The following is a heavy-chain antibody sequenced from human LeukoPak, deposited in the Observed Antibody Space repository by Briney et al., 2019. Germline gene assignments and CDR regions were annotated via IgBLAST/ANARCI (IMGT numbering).Heavy chain of an antibody. V-gene: IGHV3-30-3*01. CDR1: GFTFSSYA. D-gene: IGHD2-15*01. J-gene: IGHJ4*02. CDR3: AREAPYCSGGSCYWGYFDY. CDR2: ISYDGSNK. Sequence: PGGSLRLSCAASGFTFSSYAMHWVRQAPGKGLEWVAVISYDGSNKYYADSVKGRFTISRDNSKNTLYLQMNSLRAEDTAAYYCAREAPYCSGGSCYWGYFDYWGQGTLVTVSS.